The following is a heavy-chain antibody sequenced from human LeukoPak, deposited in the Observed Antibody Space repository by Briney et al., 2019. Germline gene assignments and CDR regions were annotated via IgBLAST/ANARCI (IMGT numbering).Heavy chain of an antibody. J-gene: IGHJ2*01. CDR2: ISWNSGSI. Sequence: PGGSLRLSCAASGFTFSSYAMHWVRQAPGKGLEWVSGISWNSGSIGYADSVKGRFTISRDNAKNSLYLQMNSLRAEDTALYYCAKDNTHALTRHWYFDLWGRGTLVTVSS. CDR1: GFTFSSYA. D-gene: IGHD4/OR15-4a*01. V-gene: IGHV3-9*01. CDR3: AKDNTHALTRHWYFDL.